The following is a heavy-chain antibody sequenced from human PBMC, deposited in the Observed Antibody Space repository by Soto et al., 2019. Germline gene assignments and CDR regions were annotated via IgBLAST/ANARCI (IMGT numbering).Heavy chain of an antibody. J-gene: IGHJ6*03. D-gene: IGHD1-7*01. CDR2: TYYRSRRYN. CDR3: AGTTSLQWYYMDV. Sequence: PSQTLSLTFAISGDSVSSNSAAWNWIRQSPSRGLEWLGRTYYRSRRYNDYAVSVKSRITVNPDTSKNQFSLHLNSVTPEDTAVYYCAGTTSLQWYYMDVWDKGTTVTVSS. V-gene: IGHV6-1*01. CDR1: GDSVSSNSAA.